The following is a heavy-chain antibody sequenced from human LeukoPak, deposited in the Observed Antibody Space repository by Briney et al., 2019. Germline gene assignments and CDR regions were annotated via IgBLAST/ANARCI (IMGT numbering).Heavy chain of an antibody. V-gene: IGHV1-69*04. D-gene: IGHD4-23*01. Sequence: SVKVSCKASGGTFSSYVVKWVRQAPGQGLEWMGRIIPILGIANYAQKFQGRVTITADKSTSTAYMELSSLRSEDTAVYYCARDLDLDGGAFDIWGQGTMVTVSS. CDR1: GGTFSSYV. J-gene: IGHJ3*02. CDR2: IIPILGIA. CDR3: ARDLDLDGGAFDI.